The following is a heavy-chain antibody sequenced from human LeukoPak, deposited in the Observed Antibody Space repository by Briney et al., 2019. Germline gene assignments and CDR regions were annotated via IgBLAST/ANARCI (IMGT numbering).Heavy chain of an antibody. CDR1: GFTFSSYA. D-gene: IGHD2-15*01. J-gene: IGHJ4*02. CDR3: AREAGSSFDY. CDR2: IYSAGST. V-gene: IGHV3-66*01. Sequence: PGGSLRLSCAASGFTFSSYAMSWVRQAPGKGLEWVSVIYSAGSTYYADSVKGRFTISRDNSKNTLYLQMNSLRAKDTAVYYCAREAGSSFDYWGQGTLVTVSS.